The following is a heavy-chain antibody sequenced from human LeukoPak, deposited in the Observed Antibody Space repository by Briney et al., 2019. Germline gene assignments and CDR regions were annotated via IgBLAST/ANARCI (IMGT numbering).Heavy chain of an antibody. CDR3: ARGDGSGTPGSVFQEYYFDY. CDR1: GYTFTGYY. D-gene: IGHD3-10*01. J-gene: IGHJ4*02. V-gene: IGHV1-2*02. Sequence: ASVKVSCKASGYTFTGYYMHWVRQAPGQGLEWMGWINPNSGGTNYAQKFQGRVTMTRDTSISTAYMELSRLRSDDTAVYYCARGDGSGTPGSVFQEYYFDYWGQGTLVTVSS. CDR2: INPNSGGT.